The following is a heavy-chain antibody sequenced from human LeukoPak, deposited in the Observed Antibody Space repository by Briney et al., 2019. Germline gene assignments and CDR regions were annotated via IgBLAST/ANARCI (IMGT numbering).Heavy chain of an antibody. CDR3: ARRCSSTSCSFDY. Sequence: SETLSLTCTVSGGSISTFYWSWIRQPPGKGLEWIGHIYHSGSTNYNPSLKSRVTMSVDTSKNQFSLKLRSVTAADTAVYYCARRCSSTSCSFDYWGQGILVTVSS. J-gene: IGHJ4*02. CDR2: IYHSGST. CDR1: GGSISTFY. V-gene: IGHV4-59*08. D-gene: IGHD2-2*01.